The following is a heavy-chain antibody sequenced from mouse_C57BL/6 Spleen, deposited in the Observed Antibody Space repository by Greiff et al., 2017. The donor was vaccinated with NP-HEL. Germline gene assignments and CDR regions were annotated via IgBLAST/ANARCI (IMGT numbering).Heavy chain of an antibody. CDR1: GYTFTSYW. Sequence: QVQLQQPGTELVKPGASVKLSCKASGYTFTSYWMHWVKQRPGQGLEWIGNINPSNGGTNYNEKFKSKATLTVDKSSSTAYMQLSSLTSEDSAVYYCAREILLRRDYYAMDYWGQGTSVTVSS. D-gene: IGHD1-1*01. J-gene: IGHJ4*01. V-gene: IGHV1-53*01. CDR2: INPSNGGT. CDR3: AREILLRRDYYAMDY.